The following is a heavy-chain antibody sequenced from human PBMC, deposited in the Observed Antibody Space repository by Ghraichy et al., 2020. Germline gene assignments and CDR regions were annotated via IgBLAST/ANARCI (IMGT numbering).Heavy chain of an antibody. CDR1: GFTFSSYS. Sequence: GGSLRLSCAASGFTFSSYSMNWVRQAPGKGLEWVSYISSSSSTIYYADSVKGRFTISRDTAKNSLYLQMNSLRDEDTAVYYCARDSVAYDSSGYYYIYFDYWGQGTLVTVSS. CDR3: ARDSVAYDSSGYYYIYFDY. V-gene: IGHV3-48*02. CDR2: ISSSSSTI. J-gene: IGHJ4*02. D-gene: IGHD3-22*01.